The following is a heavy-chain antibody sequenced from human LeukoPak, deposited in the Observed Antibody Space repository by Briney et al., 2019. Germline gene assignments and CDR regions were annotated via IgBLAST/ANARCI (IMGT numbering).Heavy chain of an antibody. J-gene: IGHJ6*03. CDR3: ARAVGQQPPYYYYMDV. V-gene: IGHV1-8*03. CDR2: MNPNSGNT. D-gene: IGHD6-13*01. CDR1: GYTFTSYD. Sequence: ASVKVSCKASGYTFTSYDINWVRQATGQGLEWMGWMNPNSGNTGYAQKFQGRVTITRNTSISTAYMELSSVTAADTAVYYCARAVGQQPPYYYYMDVWGKGTTVTVSS.